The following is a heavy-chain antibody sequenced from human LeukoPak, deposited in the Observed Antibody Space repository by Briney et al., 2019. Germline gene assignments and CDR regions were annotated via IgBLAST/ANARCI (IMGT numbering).Heavy chain of an antibody. CDR3: ARASFDY. CDR2: INQDGSAK. Sequence: GGSLRLSCTASGFTFSNYWMTWVRQAPGKGLEWVANINQDGSAKIYVDSVKGRFTISRDNAKNSLYLQMNSLRAEDTAVYYCARASFDYWGQGTLVTVSS. V-gene: IGHV3-7*01. J-gene: IGHJ4*02. CDR1: GFTFSNYW.